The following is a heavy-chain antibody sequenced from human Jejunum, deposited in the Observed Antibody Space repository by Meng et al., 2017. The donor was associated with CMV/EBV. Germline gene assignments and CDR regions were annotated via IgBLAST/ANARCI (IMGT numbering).Heavy chain of an antibody. Sequence: QGQGWEAGGGLVEPGGSLRLSCKASVFSFSDYYMTWIRHTPGKGPEWLAYISGSSNVTNYADSVKGRFTISRDNVNNLLYLQMNSLRADDTAVYYCTRDPRACDYWGQGTLVTVSS. CDR2: ISGSSNVT. CDR3: TRDPRACDY. CDR1: VFSFSDYY. V-gene: IGHV3-11*05. J-gene: IGHJ4*02.